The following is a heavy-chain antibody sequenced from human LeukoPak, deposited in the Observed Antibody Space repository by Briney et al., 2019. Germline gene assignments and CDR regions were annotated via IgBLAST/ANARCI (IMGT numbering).Heavy chain of an antibody. J-gene: IGHJ4*02. Sequence: SETLSLTCTVSGGSISSYYWSWIRQPAVKGLEWIGRIYTSGSTNYNPSLKSRVTMSVDTSKNQFSLKLSSVTAADTAVYYCASTRSSGLLYYFDYWGQGTLVTVSS. CDR1: GGSISSYY. D-gene: IGHD3-22*01. CDR2: IYTSGST. CDR3: ASTRSSGLLYYFDY. V-gene: IGHV4-4*07.